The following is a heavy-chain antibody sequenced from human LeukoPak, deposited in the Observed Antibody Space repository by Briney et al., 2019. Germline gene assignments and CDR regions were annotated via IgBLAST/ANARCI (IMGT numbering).Heavy chain of an antibody. CDR3: ARRAQYLLYCYYYYMDV. CDR2: IKQDGSGK. D-gene: IGHD2-2*02. Sequence: GGSLRLSCAASGFTFSSYWMSWVRQAPGKGLEWVANIKQDGSGKYYVDSVKGRFTISRDNAKNSLYLQMNSLRAEDTAVYYCARRAQYLLYCYYYYMDVWGKGTTVTVSS. CDR1: GFTFSSYW. J-gene: IGHJ6*03. V-gene: IGHV3-7*01.